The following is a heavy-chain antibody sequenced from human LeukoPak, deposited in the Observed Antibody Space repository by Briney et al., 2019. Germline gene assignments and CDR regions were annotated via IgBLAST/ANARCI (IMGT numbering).Heavy chain of an antibody. CDR2: IYSGGST. CDR3: AKDEEVTGTNLGLILDAFDI. Sequence: PGGSLRLSCAVSGFTVSSNHMSWVRQAPGKGLEWVSVIYSGGSTYYTGSVRGRFTISRDNSKNTLYLQMNSLRAEDTAVYFCAKDEEVTGTNLGLILDAFDIWGQGTMVTVSS. D-gene: IGHD1-20*01. J-gene: IGHJ3*02. CDR1: GFTVSSNH. V-gene: IGHV3-53*01.